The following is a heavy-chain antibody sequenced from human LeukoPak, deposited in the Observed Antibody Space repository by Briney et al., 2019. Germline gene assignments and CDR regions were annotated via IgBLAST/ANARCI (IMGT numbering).Heavy chain of an antibody. CDR2: ISGSGGST. D-gene: IGHD3-10*01. V-gene: IGHV3-23*01. CDR1: GFTFSSYA. J-gene: IGHJ4*02. CDR3: ATGETSPSMDY. Sequence: GGSLRLSCAASGFTFSSYAMSWVRQAPGKGLEWVSAISGSGGSTYYADSVKGRSTISRDNSKNTLYLQMNSLRAEDTAVYYCATGETSPSMDYWGQGTLVTVSS.